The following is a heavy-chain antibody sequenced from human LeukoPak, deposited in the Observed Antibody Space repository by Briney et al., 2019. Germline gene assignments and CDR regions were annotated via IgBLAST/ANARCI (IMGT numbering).Heavy chain of an antibody. J-gene: IGHJ3*02. CDR1: GFIFGGYT. V-gene: IGHV3-48*01. D-gene: IGHD6-19*01. CDR2: ISPSGENR. CDR3: ASRRSGWPNDAFDI. Sequence: GGSLRLSCAGSGFIFGGYTMNWVRQAPGKGLEWLSYISPSGENRLYADSVKGRFSISRDNAENSVYLQMDSLRAEDTAVYYCASRRSGWPNDAFDIWGQGTMVTVTS.